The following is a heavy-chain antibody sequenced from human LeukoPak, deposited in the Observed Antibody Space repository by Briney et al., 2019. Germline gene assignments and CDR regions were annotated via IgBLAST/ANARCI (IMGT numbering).Heavy chain of an antibody. CDR1: GFTFSDYC. J-gene: IGHJ6*03. D-gene: IGHD6-13*01. CDR2: ISSSGSTI. CDR3: ARAPLLAAAGTTWYYYYMDV. V-gene: IGHV3-11*04. Sequence: GGSLRLSCAASGFTFSDYCMSWIRQAPGKGLEWVSYISSSGSTIYYADSVKGRFTISRDNAKNSLYLQMNSLRAEDTAVYYCARAPLLAAAGTTWYYYYMDVWGKGTTVTVSS.